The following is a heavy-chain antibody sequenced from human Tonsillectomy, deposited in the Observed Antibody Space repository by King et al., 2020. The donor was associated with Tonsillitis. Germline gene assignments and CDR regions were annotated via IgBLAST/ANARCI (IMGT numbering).Heavy chain of an antibody. CDR2: ISYDGSKK. D-gene: IGHD3-3*01. J-gene: IGHJ4*02. Sequence: VQLVESGGGVVQPGRSLRLSCAASGFTFSSYAMHWVRQAPGKGLEWVAVISYDGSKKYYADSVKGRFTISRDNSKNTLYLQMNSLRAEDTAVYYCARDGVLRFLEWLSHFDYWGQGTLVTVSS. V-gene: IGHV3-30-3*01. CDR3: ARDGVLRFLEWLSHFDY. CDR1: GFTFSSYA.